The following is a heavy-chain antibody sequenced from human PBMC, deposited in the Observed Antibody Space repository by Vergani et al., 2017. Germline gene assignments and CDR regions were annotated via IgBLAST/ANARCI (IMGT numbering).Heavy chain of an antibody. Sequence: LEESGGGSVKPGGSLRLFCAASGFKFSDHYMSWIRQAPGKGLEWVSHISSGASTVYYTDSVTGRFTFSRDNDNNSLTLDMTTLRVEDTAVYYCAKNPGIATTRHYYAMDVWGQGTTVTVSS. J-gene: IGHJ6*02. CDR1: GFKFSDHY. V-gene: IGHV3-11*04. CDR2: ISSGASTV. CDR3: AKNPGIATTRHYYAMDV. D-gene: IGHD6-13*01.